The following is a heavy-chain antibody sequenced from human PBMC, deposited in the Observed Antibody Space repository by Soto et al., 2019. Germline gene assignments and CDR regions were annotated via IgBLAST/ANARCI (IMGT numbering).Heavy chain of an antibody. D-gene: IGHD2-2*01. J-gene: IGHJ4*02. CDR3: AHSYCSSTSCYRGFDY. Sequence: GLDLEWLALISWNDDKHYSSSLKTRLTNTKDTSKNQVVLTMINMDPVDTGTYYCAHSYCSSTSCYRGFDYWGQGTLVTVSS. CDR2: ISWNDDK. V-gene: IGHV2-5*01.